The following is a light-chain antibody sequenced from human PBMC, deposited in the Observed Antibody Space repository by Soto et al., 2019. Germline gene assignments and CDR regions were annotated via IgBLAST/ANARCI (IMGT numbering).Light chain of an antibody. J-gene: IGLJ1*01. V-gene: IGLV2-18*01. CDR2: EVN. CDR3: SFYTSTYTFV. CDR1: RSDVGSYNR. Sequence: QSALTQHPSVSGSPGQSVTISCTVTRSDVGSYNRVSWYQQPPGKAPKLLIYEVNNRPRGVPDRFSGSKSGNTASLTISGLQAEDEADYYCSFYTSTYTFVFGTGTKVTVL.